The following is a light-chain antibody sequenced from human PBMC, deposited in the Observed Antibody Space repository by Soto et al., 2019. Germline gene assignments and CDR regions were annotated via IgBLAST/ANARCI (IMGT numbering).Light chain of an antibody. CDR2: GAS. Sequence: ERVMTQSPATLSVSPGERATLSCRASQSVSSNLAWYQQKPGQAPRLLIYGASARATGIPARFSGSGSGTDFNLTINSLQPEDFATYFCQQSFTTPLTFGGGTKVAIK. V-gene: IGKV3-15*01. J-gene: IGKJ4*01. CDR1: QSVSSN. CDR3: QQSFTTPLT.